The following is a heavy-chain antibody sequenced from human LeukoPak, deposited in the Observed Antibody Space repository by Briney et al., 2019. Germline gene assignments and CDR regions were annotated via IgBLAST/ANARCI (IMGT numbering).Heavy chain of an antibody. D-gene: IGHD3-22*01. Sequence: SVKVSCKASGGTFSSYAISWVRQAPGQGLEWMGGIIPIFGTANYAQKFQGRVTITADESTSTAYMELSSLRSEDTAVYYCARATYYYDSSGYYEPLNWFDPWGQGTLVTVSS. CDR3: ARATYYYDSSGYYEPLNWFDP. J-gene: IGHJ5*02. CDR1: GGTFSSYA. V-gene: IGHV1-69*13. CDR2: IIPIFGTA.